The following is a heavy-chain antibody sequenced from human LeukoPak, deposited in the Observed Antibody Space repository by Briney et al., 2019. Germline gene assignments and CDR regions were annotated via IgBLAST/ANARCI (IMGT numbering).Heavy chain of an antibody. CDR1: GFTFSSYA. CDR2: ISYDGSNK. D-gene: IGHD6-19*01. V-gene: IGHV3-30*04. CDR3: ARDQSSGWYHITDY. J-gene: IGHJ4*02. Sequence: GGSLRLSCAASGFTFSSYAMHWVRQAPGKGLEWVAVISYDGSNKYYADSVKGRFTISRDNSKNTLYLQMNSLRAEDTAVYYCARDQSSGWYHITDYWGQGTLVTVSS.